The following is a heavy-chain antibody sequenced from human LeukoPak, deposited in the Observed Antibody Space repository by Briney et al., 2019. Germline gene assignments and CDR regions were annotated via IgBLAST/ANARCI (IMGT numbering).Heavy chain of an antibody. J-gene: IGHJ3*02. CDR2: IYSGGST. CDR1: GFTVSNNY. D-gene: IGHD1-26*01. Sequence: GGSLRLSCAASGFTVSNNYMTWVRQAPGRGLEMVSFIYSGGSTYYADSVKGRFTISRDSSKNTLYLQMNSLRAEDTAFYYCARLSGSYSFDIWGQGTMVTVSS. CDR3: ARLSGSYSFDI. V-gene: IGHV3-53*01.